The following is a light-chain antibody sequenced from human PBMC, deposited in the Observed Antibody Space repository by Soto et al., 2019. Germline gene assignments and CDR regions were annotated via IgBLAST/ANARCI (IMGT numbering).Light chain of an antibody. CDR1: QSISRW. V-gene: IGKV1-5*01. CDR2: GAS. Sequence: DIQITQSPSTLSASVGDRVTITCRASQSISRWLAWSQQKPGKAPNLLIYGASSLESGVPSRFSGSGSGTEFTLTISSLQPDDFATYYCQQYNSYPITFGQGTRLEIK. J-gene: IGKJ5*01. CDR3: QQYNSYPIT.